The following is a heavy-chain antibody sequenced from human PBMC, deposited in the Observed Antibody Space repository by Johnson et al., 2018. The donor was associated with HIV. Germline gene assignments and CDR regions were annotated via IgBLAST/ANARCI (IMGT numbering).Heavy chain of an antibody. CDR1: GFTFSDYA. CDR2: IRFDGSNK. Sequence: QVQLVESGGGVVQPGGSLRLSCAASGFTFSDYAMHWVRQVPGKGLAWVAFIRFDGSNKYVADSVKGRFTISRDNAKNSLYLQMNSLRAEDTAVYYCARGIPRRNGDYDHVIDIWGQGTVVTVSS. V-gene: IGHV3-30*02. J-gene: IGHJ3*02. D-gene: IGHD4-17*01. CDR3: ARGIPRRNGDYDHVIDI.